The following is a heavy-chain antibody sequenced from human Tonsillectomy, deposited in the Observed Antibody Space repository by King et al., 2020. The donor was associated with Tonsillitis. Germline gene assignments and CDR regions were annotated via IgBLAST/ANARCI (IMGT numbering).Heavy chain of an antibody. V-gene: IGHV4-39*07. CDR3: ARLPGTPAAGTPPLFDY. D-gene: IGHD6-13*01. Sequence: QLQESGPGLVKPSETLSLTCTVSGGSISSSSYYWGWIRQPPGKGLEWIGSIYYSGSTYYNPSLKSRVTISVDTSKNQFSLKLSSVTAADTAVYYCARLPGTPAAGTPPLFDYWGQGTLVTVSS. CDR2: IYYSGST. CDR1: GGSISSSSYY. J-gene: IGHJ4*02.